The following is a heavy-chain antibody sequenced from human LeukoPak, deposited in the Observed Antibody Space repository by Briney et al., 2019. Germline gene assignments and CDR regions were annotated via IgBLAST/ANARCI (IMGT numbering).Heavy chain of an antibody. Sequence: PGGSLRLSCAASGFTFSSYAMTWVRRAPGRGLEWVSAISGSGGSTYYSDSVKGRFTISRDNSKNTLYLQMNSLRAEDTAVYYCAKDLGVVVRGAGGYWGQGTLVTVSS. J-gene: IGHJ4*02. CDR1: GFTFSSYA. D-gene: IGHD3-10*01. CDR2: ISGSGGST. V-gene: IGHV3-23*01. CDR3: AKDLGVVVRGAGGY.